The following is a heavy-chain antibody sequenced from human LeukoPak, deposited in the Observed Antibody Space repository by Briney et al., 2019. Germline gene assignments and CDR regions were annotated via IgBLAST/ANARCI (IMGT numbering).Heavy chain of an antibody. CDR2: ISSNGGST. Sequence: GGTLRLSCAASGFTFSSYAMHWVRQAPGKGLEYVSAISSNGGSTYYANSVKGRFTISRDNSKNTLYLQMGSLRAEDMAVYYCARGGYCSSTSCYGLDYWGQGTLVTVSS. J-gene: IGHJ4*02. V-gene: IGHV3-64*01. D-gene: IGHD2-2*01. CDR1: GFTFSSYA. CDR3: ARGGYCSSTSCYGLDY.